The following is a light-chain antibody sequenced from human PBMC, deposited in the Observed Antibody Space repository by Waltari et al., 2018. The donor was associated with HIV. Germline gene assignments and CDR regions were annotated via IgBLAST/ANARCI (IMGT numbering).Light chain of an antibody. CDR2: QDN. V-gene: IGLV3-1*01. CDR1: QLGDKY. J-gene: IGLJ2*01. CDR3: QAWDSRNTI. Sequence: SYELTQPPSVSVSPGQTASITCPGDQLGDKYACWYQQKPGQSPVLVIYQDNKRPSGIPERFSGSNSGNTATLTISGTQAMDEADYYCQAWDSRNTIFGGGTKLTVL.